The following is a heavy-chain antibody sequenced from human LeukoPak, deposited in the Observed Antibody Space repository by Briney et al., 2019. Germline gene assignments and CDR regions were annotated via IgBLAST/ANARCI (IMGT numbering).Heavy chain of an antibody. V-gene: IGHV1-2*02. J-gene: IGHJ4*02. Sequence: GASVKVSCKTSGYTFTGYYMHWVRQAPGQGLEWIGWINPNSGATNYAQKFQGRVTMTRYTSINTAYMELRWLRSDDTAVYYCARGGPTTVTTFKYWGQGTLVTVSS. CDR3: ARGGPTTVTTFKY. D-gene: IGHD4-17*01. CDR2: INPNSGAT. CDR1: GYTFTGYY.